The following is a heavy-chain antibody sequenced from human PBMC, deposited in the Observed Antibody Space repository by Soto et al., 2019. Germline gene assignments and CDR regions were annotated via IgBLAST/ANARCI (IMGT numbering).Heavy chain of an antibody. J-gene: IGHJ3*01. V-gene: IGHV1-2*02. D-gene: IGHD5-12*01. CDR3: TRDLVGYDAFDV. Sequence: QVHLVQSGAEVKKPGTSVKVSCKTSGYTFSDYYIHWVRQAPGQGLEWMGRINCDSSGTTYAQKFQGRVTMTRDTSITTVYMDLSRLTFNDTAVYFCTRDLVGYDAFDVWGQGTLVAVSP. CDR2: INCDSSGT. CDR1: GYTFSDYY.